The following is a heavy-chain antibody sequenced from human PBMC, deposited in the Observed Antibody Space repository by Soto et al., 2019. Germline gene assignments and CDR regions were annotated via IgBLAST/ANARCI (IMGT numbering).Heavy chain of an antibody. V-gene: IGHV4-4*07. J-gene: IGHJ2*01. D-gene: IGHD3-3*01. CDR1: GGSISSYY. Sequence: QVQLQESGPGLVKPSETLSLTCTVSGGSISSYYWSWIRQPAGKGLEWIGRIYTSGSTNYNPSLKSRVTMSVDTSKNQFSLKLSSVTAADTAVYYCARGHDFWSGYRYWYFDLWGRGTLVTVSS. CDR3: ARGHDFWSGYRYWYFDL. CDR2: IYTSGST.